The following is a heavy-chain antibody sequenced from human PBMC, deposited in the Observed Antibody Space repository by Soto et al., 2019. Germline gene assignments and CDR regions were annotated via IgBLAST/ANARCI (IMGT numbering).Heavy chain of an antibody. Sequence: GESLKISCKGSGFSFASYWISWVRQMPGKGLEWMGRIDPSDSYTNYSPSFQGHVTISADKSISTAYLQWSSLKASDTAMYYCPSHDGSGFYYYFMDVWGQGTTVTVSS. CDR2: IDPSDSYT. CDR1: GFSFASYW. CDR3: PSHDGSGFYYYFMDV. V-gene: IGHV5-10-1*01. D-gene: IGHD3-22*01. J-gene: IGHJ6*02.